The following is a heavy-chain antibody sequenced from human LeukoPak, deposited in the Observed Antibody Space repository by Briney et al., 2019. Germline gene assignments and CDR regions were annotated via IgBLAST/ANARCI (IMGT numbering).Heavy chain of an antibody. CDR2: IKQDGSEK. Sequence: PAGSLRLYCAASGFTFSSYWMSWVRQAPGNGLEWVANIKQDGSEKYYVYSVKGRFTISRDNAKNSLYLQMNRLRAEDTAVYYCARSYCSSTSCSPWFDPWGQGTLVTVSS. J-gene: IGHJ5*02. CDR1: GFTFSSYW. D-gene: IGHD2-2*01. V-gene: IGHV3-7*01. CDR3: ARSYCSSTSCSPWFDP.